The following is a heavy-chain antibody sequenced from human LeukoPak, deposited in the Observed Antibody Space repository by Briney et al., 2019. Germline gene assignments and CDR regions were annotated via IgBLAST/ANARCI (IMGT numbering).Heavy chain of an antibody. CDR2: ITPLFGTA. Sequence: ASVKVSCKTSGGTFNNSAISWVRQAPGQGLEWLGGITPLFGTAGYAQKFQGRVTITKDESTRTVYMELTSLTSDDTAVYYCARDVHGDYGSGWFDPWGQGTLVSVSS. CDR3: ARDVHGDYGSGWFDP. CDR1: GGTFNNSA. V-gene: IGHV1-69*05. D-gene: IGHD4-17*01. J-gene: IGHJ5*02.